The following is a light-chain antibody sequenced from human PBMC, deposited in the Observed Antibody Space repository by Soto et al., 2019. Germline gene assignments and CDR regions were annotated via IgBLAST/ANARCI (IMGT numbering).Light chain of an antibody. CDR3: QQYNNWLWT. J-gene: IGKJ1*01. Sequence: EIVMTQSPATLSVSPGERATLSCRASQSVSRNVAWYQQKPGQAPRLLILDASTRATGISVRFSGSGSGTEFTLTISSLKSEDFAVYYCQQYNNWLWTFGQGTKVEIK. CDR1: QSVSRN. V-gene: IGKV3-15*01. CDR2: DAS.